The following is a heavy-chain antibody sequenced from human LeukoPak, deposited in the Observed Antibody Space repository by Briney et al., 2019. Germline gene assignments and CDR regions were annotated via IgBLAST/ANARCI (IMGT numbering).Heavy chain of an antibody. CDR2: ISSSRTYI. Sequence: GGSLRLSCAVSGFPFTSHYMIWVRQAPGKGLEWVSSISSSRTYIYYADSVKGRFTISRDNAKNSLFLQMTSLRADDTAVYYCVRGGYYDSSGYDRWGQGTPVTVSS. CDR1: GFPFTSHY. D-gene: IGHD3-22*01. J-gene: IGHJ5*02. V-gene: IGHV3-21*01. CDR3: VRGGYYDSSGYDR.